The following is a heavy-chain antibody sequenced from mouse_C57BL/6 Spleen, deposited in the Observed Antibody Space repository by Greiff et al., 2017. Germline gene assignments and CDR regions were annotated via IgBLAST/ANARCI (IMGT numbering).Heavy chain of an antibody. D-gene: IGHD1-1*01. J-gene: IGHJ1*03. V-gene: IGHV1-72*01. CDR1: AYTFTSYW. Sequence: QVQLQQPGAELVKPGASEKLSCKASAYTFTSYWMHWVKQRPGRGLEWIGRIDPNSGGTKYNEKFKSKATLTVDKPSSTAYMQLSSLTSEDSAVYYCARSRTVVAHWSFDVWRTGTMVTVSS. CDR2: IDPNSGGT. CDR3: ARSRTVVAHWSFDV.